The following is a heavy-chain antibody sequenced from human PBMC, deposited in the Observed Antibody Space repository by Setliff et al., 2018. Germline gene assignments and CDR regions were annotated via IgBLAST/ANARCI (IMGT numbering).Heavy chain of an antibody. Sequence: ASVKVSCKASGGTFSSYGISWVRQAPGQGLEWLGGTITNFGTTNYAQEFQGRVTIITDESTSTAYMELSSLRFEDTAVYYCAREGVDTRSSTDYRYYMDVWGKGTTVTVSS. CDR1: GGTFSSYG. V-gene: IGHV1-69*05. CDR3: AREGVDTRSSTDYRYYMDV. CDR2: TITNFGTT. D-gene: IGHD5-18*01. J-gene: IGHJ6*03.